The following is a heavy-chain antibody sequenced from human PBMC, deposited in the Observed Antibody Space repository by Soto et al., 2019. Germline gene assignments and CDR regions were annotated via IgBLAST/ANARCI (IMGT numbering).Heavy chain of an antibody. CDR1: GYTFTSYA. D-gene: IGHD5-12*01. V-gene: IGHV1-3*01. Sequence: QVQLVQSGDAVKKPGASVKASCKASGYTFTSYAMHWVRQAPGQRLEWMGWINAGNGNTKYSQKFQGRVTITRDTSASTAYMELSSLRSEETAVYYCAVGYSGYLAWFDPWGQGTLVTVSS. CDR2: INAGNGNT. J-gene: IGHJ5*02. CDR3: AVGYSGYLAWFDP.